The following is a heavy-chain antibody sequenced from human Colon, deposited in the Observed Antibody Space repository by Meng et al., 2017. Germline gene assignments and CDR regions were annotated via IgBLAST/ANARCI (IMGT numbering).Heavy chain of an antibody. D-gene: IGHD2/OR15-2a*01. CDR2: INPNGGST. CDR3: ARDGLLEMFSFDS. J-gene: IGHJ4*02. CDR1: GYSFTNYY. V-gene: IGHV1-46*01. Sequence: ASVKVSCKPSGYSFTNYYLHWRRKAPGQGPEWMGIINPNGGSTTYAQKFHGRCTMTGDTSTSTVYMELTSLRSEDTAMDYCARDGLLEMFSFDSWGQGTLVTVSS.